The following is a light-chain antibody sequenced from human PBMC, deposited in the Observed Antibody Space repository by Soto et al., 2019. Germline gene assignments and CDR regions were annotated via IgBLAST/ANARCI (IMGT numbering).Light chain of an antibody. CDR1: NGHSSYI. CDR3: ETWDNKGV. J-gene: IGLJ3*02. V-gene: IGLV4-60*02. CDR2: LEGSGRF. Sequence: QAVVTQSSSASASLGSSVKLTCTLSNGHSSYIIAWHQQQPGKAPRYLMKLEGSGRFYKGSGVPDRFSGSSSGADRYLTISHLPFEDEDDYYRETWDNKGVFGGGTKLTVL.